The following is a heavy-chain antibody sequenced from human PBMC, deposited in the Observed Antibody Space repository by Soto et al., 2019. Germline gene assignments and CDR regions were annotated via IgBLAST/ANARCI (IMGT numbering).Heavy chain of an antibody. CDR3: ARLQQQLVL. Sequence: SETLSLTCTVSGGFVKSVNNYWSWIRQPPGKGLEWIGSIYYSGSTYSNPSLKSRVTISVDTSKNQFSLKLNFVTAADTAVYYCARLQQQLVLWGQGTLVTVSS. J-gene: IGHJ4*02. CDR1: GGFVKSVNNY. V-gene: IGHV4-39*01. D-gene: IGHD6-13*01. CDR2: IYYSGST.